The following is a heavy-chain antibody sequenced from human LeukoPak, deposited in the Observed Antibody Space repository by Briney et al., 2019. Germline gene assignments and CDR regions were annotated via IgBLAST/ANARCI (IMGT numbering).Heavy chain of an antibody. D-gene: IGHD1-14*01. V-gene: IGHV3-15*01. CDR3: SRNADHDW. CDR1: TFTFSDAW. Sequence: GGSLRLSCAASTFTFSDAWLNWVRQTPEKGLEWVARIKRQTEGWAKDYAAPVKGRFTISRDDSKSTVYLQMNSLGVEDTAVYFCSRNADHDWWGHGTLVTVSS. J-gene: IGHJ4*01. CDR2: IKRQTEGWAK.